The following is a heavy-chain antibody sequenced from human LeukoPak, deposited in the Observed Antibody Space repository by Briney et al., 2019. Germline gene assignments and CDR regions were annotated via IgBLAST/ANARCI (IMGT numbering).Heavy chain of an antibody. D-gene: IGHD3-16*01. Sequence: PGGSLRLSCAASGFTVSSNYMSWVRQAPGKGLEWVSGISWNSGRIAYADSVKGRFTISRDNAKNSLYLQMNSLRAEDTAVYYCARMDYVSSGWGAPFDYWGQGTLVTVSS. V-gene: IGHV3-48*04. CDR1: GFTVSSNY. CDR2: ISWNSGRI. CDR3: ARMDYVSSGWGAPFDY. J-gene: IGHJ4*02.